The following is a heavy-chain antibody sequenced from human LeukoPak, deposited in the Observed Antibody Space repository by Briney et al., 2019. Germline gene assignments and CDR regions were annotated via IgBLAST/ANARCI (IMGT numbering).Heavy chain of an antibody. J-gene: IGHJ4*02. CDR1: GYTFTDHY. CDR2: ISAYNGNT. V-gene: IGHV1-18*04. CDR3: ARIHEVLLWFGDQTIDY. Sequence: PVASVKVSCKASGYTFTDHYMHWVRQAPGQGLEWMGWISAYNGNTNYAQKLQGRVTMTTDTSTSTAYMELRSLRSDDTAVYYCARIHEVLLWFGDQTIDYWGQGTLVTVSS. D-gene: IGHD3-10*01.